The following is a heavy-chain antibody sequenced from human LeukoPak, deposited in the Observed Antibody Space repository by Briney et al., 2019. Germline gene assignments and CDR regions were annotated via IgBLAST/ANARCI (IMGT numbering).Heavy chain of an antibody. V-gene: IGHV4-34*01. J-gene: IGHJ4*02. CDR2: VNHSGST. D-gene: IGHD1-26*01. Sequence: SETLSLTCAVYGGSFSGYYWSWIRQPPGKGLEWIGEVNHSGSTNYNPSLKSRVTISVDTSKNQFSLKVNSVTAADTAVYYCARHAFGSYWSPFDYWGQGILVTVSS. CDR3: ARHAFGSYWSPFDY. CDR1: GGSFSGYY.